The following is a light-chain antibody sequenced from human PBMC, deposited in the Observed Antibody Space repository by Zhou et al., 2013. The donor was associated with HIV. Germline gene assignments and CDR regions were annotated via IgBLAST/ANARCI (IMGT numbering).Light chain of an antibody. CDR3: QQTIHFPLT. J-gene: IGKJ3*01. CDR1: HDVKTH. Sequence: TRMTQSPLSVSASTGDRVTITCRASHDVKTHVAWYQQKPGKAPRLLISSASSLQPEVPSRFSGSGSGTNFTLTISSLQPEDGATYFCQQTIHFPLTFGPGTKVEIK. CDR2: SAS. V-gene: IGKV1-12*01.